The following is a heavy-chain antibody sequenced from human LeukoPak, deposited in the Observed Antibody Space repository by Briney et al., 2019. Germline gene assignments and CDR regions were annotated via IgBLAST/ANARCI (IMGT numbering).Heavy chain of an antibody. J-gene: IGHJ3*01. Sequence: ASVKVSCKASGYTFTGHYIHWMRQAPGQGLEWMGWINPNGGATRFAQKFQGRVTMTRDTSIITAYMDLTSLRSDDTAVYYCSRDRADGSMNAFDVWGQGTLVTVSS. CDR2: INPNGGAT. CDR1: GYTFTGHY. D-gene: IGHD1-1*01. V-gene: IGHV1-2*02. CDR3: SRDRADGSMNAFDV.